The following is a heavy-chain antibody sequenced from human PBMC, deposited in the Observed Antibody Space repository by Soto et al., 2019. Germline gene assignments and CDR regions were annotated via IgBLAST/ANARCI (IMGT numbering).Heavy chain of an antibody. CDR3: ARGNHRWLQLWYFDL. Sequence: QVQLVQSGAEVKKPGSSVTVSCKASGGTFSSYTISWVRQAPGQGLEWMGEIIPIFGTANYAQKFQGRVTXTPEQSXXTAYRELSSLRSEDTAVYYCARGNHRWLQLWYFDLWGRGTLVTVSS. CDR2: IIPIFGTA. J-gene: IGHJ2*01. V-gene: IGHV1-69*05. CDR1: GGTFSSYT. D-gene: IGHD5-12*01.